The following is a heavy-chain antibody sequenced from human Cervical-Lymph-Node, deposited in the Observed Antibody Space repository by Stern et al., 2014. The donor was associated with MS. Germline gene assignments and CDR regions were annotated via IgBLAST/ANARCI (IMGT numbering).Heavy chain of an antibody. J-gene: IGHJ4*02. CDR3: AHVGFARGYIFGVFDY. D-gene: IGHD5-18*01. V-gene: IGHV2-5*02. Sequence: VTLRESGPTLVKPAQTLTLTCTFSGFSLSTSGLGVVRIRQPPGQALEGLALTYWGDAKGYTPSQDSRLIVANASSSNAEVLTMTNMDSVDTATYYCAHVGFARGYIFGVFDYWGQGSLVTVSS. CDR1: GFSLSTSGLG. CDR2: TYWGDAK.